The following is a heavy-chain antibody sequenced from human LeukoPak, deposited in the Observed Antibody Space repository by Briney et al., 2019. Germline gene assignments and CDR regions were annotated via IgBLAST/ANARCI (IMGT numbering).Heavy chain of an antibody. CDR3: ARDIGIGNNYYDSSGYYY. D-gene: IGHD3-22*01. CDR1: GFTFSSYA. CDR2: ISYDGSNK. Sequence: QPGGSLRLSCAASGFTFSSYAMHWVRQAPGKGLEWVAVISYDGSNKYYADSVKGRFTISRDNSKNTLYLQMNSLRAEDTAVYYCARDIGIGNNYYDSSGYYYWGQGTLVTVSS. J-gene: IGHJ4*02. V-gene: IGHV3-30*04.